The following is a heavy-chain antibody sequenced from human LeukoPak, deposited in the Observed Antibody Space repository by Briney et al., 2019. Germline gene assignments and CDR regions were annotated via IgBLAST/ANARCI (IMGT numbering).Heavy chain of an antibody. J-gene: IGHJ4*02. V-gene: IGHV3-11*06. CDR3: ARSLGSGWYVDY. CDR2: ISSSSSYT. CDR1: GFTFSDYY. D-gene: IGHD6-19*01. Sequence: GGSLRLSCAASGFTFSDYYMSWIRQAPGKGLEWVSYISSSSSYTNYADSVKGRFTISRDKAKNSLYLQMNSLRAEDTAVYYCARSLGSGWYVDYWGQGTLVTVSS.